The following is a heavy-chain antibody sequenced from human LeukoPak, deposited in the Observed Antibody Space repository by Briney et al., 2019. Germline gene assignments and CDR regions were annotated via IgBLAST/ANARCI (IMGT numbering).Heavy chain of an antibody. Sequence: GGSLRLSCAASGFTFSRHWMHWVRQAPGKGLVWVSRINSDGSSTSYAESVKGRFTISRDNSKNTLYLQMNSLRAEDTAVYYCAKDPAGDYSSSAVDYWGQGTLVTVSS. D-gene: IGHD4-11*01. CDR2: INSDGSST. V-gene: IGHV3-74*01. CDR1: GFTFSRHW. CDR3: AKDPAGDYSSSAVDY. J-gene: IGHJ4*02.